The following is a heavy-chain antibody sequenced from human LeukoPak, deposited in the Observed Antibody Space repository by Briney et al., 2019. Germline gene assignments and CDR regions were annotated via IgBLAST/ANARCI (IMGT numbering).Heavy chain of an antibody. CDR3: AKTTTGYSSGRFPGWPVDY. CDR1: GFTFSSYA. V-gene: IGHV3-23*01. J-gene: IGHJ4*02. D-gene: IGHD6-19*01. Sequence: GGSLRLSCAASGFTFSSYAIYWVRQAPGKGLEWVSGIFGSGGSTHHADSVKGRFTISRDNSKNTVYLQMNSLRAEDTAVYYCAKTTTGYSSGRFPGWPVDYWGQGTLVTVSS. CDR2: IFGSGGST.